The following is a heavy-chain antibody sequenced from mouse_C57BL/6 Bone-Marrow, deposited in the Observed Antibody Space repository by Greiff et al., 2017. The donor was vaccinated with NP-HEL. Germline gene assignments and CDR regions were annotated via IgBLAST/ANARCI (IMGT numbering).Heavy chain of an antibody. J-gene: IGHJ1*03. Sequence: EVHLVESGGGLVQPGGSLKLSCAASGFTFSDYYMYWVRQTPEKRLEWVAYISNGGGSTYYPATVKGRFTISRDNAKNTLYLQMSRLKSEDTAMYYCARQYFDVWGTGTTVTVSS. CDR2: ISNGGGST. V-gene: IGHV5-12*01. CDR3: ARQYFDV. CDR1: GFTFSDYY.